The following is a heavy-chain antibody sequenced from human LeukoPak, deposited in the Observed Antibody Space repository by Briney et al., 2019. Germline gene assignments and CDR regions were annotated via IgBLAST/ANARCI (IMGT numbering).Heavy chain of an antibody. J-gene: IGHJ4*02. CDR2: ISSSTSYI. Sequence: GGSLRLSCAASGFTFSSYSMNWVRQAPGKGLEWVSSISSSTSYIYYADSVKGRFTISRDNGKNSLYLQMNSLRAEDMAVYYCARDRGGSSWYYPFYFDYWGQGTLVTVSS. CDR3: ARDRGGSSWYYPFYFDY. CDR1: GFTFSSYS. V-gene: IGHV3-21*01. D-gene: IGHD6-13*01.